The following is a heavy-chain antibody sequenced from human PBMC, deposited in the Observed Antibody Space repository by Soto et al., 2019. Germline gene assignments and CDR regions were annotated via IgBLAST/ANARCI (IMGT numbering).Heavy chain of an antibody. D-gene: IGHD3-22*01. Sequence: EVQLVESGGGLVKPGGSLRLSCAASGFTLSSYSIIWVRQAPGKWREWVSSISSSSSYIYYADSVKGRFTISRDNAKLALYLQMNALRAEDTAVYYWARTYYDRGGYFDYWGRGTLVTVSS. CDR2: ISSSSSYI. J-gene: IGHJ4*02. CDR1: GFTLSSYS. CDR3: ARTYYDRGGYFDY. V-gene: IGHV3-21*01.